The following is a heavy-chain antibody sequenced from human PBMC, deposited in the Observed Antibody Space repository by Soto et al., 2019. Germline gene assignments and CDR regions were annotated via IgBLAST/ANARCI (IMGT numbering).Heavy chain of an antibody. CDR1: GGSISSGGYY. D-gene: IGHD3-22*01. V-gene: IGHV4-31*03. CDR2: IYYSGST. CDR3: AGDSSGFFDY. Sequence: LSLTCTVSGGSISSGGYYWSWIRQHPGKGLEWIGYIYYSGSTYYNPSLKSRVTISVDTSKNQFSLKLRSVTAADTAVYYCAGDSSGFFDYWGQGTLVTVSS. J-gene: IGHJ4*02.